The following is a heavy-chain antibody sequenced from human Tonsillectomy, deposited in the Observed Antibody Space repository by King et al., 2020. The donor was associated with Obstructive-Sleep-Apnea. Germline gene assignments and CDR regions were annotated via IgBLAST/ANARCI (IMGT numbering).Heavy chain of an antibody. J-gene: IGHJ4*02. Sequence: QLVQSGAEVKKPGASVKVSCKASGYTFTGYYIHWVRQAPGQGLEWMGWFNPRSGGTSYAQKFQGWVTMTRDTSISTAYMELSRLRSADTAVYYCARDSSGWQFDYWGQGTLVIVSS. CDR1: GYTFTGYY. D-gene: IGHD6-25*01. V-gene: IGHV1-2*04. CDR3: ARDSSGWQFDY. CDR2: FNPRSGGT.